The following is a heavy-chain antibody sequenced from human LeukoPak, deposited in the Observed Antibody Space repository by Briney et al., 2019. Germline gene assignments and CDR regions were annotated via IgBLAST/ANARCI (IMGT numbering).Heavy chain of an antibody. Sequence: GGSLRLSCAASGFTFSSYSMNWVRQAPGKGLGWVSYISSSSSTIYYADSVKGRFTISRDNAKNSLYLQMNSLRDEDTAVYYCARDPNYSSSWYVSYYYCYMDVWGKGTTVTVSS. D-gene: IGHD6-13*01. J-gene: IGHJ6*03. CDR1: GFTFSSYS. V-gene: IGHV3-48*02. CDR3: ARDPNYSSSWYVSYYYCYMDV. CDR2: ISSSSSTI.